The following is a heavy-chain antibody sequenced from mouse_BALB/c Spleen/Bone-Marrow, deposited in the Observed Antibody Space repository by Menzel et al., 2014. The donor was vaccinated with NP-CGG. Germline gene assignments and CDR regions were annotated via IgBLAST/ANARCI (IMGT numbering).Heavy chain of an antibody. Sequence: VQLQQSGAVLARPGASVRMSCKASGYTFTSFWMHWVKQRPGQGLVWIGAVYPGNNDTNYDQNFKGKAKLTAVTSTSTAYMEFSSLTNEDSAVYYCTRYYYGGRDWYFDVWGAGTTVTVSS. V-gene: IGHV1-5*01. J-gene: IGHJ1*01. D-gene: IGHD1-1*01. CDR2: VYPGNNDT. CDR3: TRYYYGGRDWYFDV. CDR1: GYTFTSFW.